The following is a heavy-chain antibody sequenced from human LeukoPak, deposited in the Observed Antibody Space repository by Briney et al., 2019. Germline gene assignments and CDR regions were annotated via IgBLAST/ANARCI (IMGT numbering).Heavy chain of an antibody. CDR2: ISGNGGST. D-gene: IGHD5-12*01. CDR3: AKVVDIVAMIHYY. Sequence: PGGSLRLSCAASGFSLSSYAMSWVCQAPGKGLGWVSAISGNGGSTYYADPLKRRCTISGDDTKNTLYLQMNSLRAEGPPVYYCAKVVDIVAMIHYYSGEGTLVTLSS. J-gene: IGHJ4*02. V-gene: IGHV3-23*01. CDR1: GFSLSSYA.